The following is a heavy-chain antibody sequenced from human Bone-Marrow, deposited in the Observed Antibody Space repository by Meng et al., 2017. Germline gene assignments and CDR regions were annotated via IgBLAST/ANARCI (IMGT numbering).Heavy chain of an antibody. Sequence: EVLLGGSGGALVQPGGSLRLACPASGLTFSSYWMHWVRQAPGKGPVWVSRINTDGSSTDYADSVKGRFTISRDNAKNTLYLQMNSLRAEDTAMYYCARFTPFDYWGQGTLVTVSS. J-gene: IGHJ4*02. CDR1: GLTFSSYW. V-gene: IGHV3-74*01. CDR2: INTDGSST. CDR3: ARFTPFDY.